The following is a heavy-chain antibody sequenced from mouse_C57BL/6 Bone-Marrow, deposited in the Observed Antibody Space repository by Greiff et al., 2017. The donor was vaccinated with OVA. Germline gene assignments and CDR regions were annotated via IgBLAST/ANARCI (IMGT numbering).Heavy chain of an antibody. V-gene: IGHV1-64*01. D-gene: IGHD2-4*01. CDR3: ARKDDCPFAY. CDR2: IHPNSGST. CDR1: GYTFTSYW. J-gene: IGHJ3*01. Sequence: QVQLQQSGAELVKPGASVKLSCKASGYTFTSYWMHWVKQRPGQGLEWIGMIHPNSGSTNYNEKFKSKATLTVDKSSSPAYMQLRSLTSEDSAVYFCARKDDCPFAYWGKGTLVTVSA.